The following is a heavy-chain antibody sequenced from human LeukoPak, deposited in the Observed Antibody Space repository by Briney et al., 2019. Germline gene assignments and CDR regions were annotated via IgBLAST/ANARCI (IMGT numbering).Heavy chain of an antibody. CDR2: IYYSGTT. CDR1: GGSISSSSYY. D-gene: IGHD2-2*01. CDR3: ARGPTYQPIDY. J-gene: IGHJ4*02. Sequence: SETLSLTCTVSGGSISSSSYYWGWIRQPPGKGLEWIGSIYYSGTTYYNPSLKSRVTISVDTSKNRFSLNLNSVTAADTAVYYCARGPTYQPIDYWGQGTLVTVSS. V-gene: IGHV4-39*02.